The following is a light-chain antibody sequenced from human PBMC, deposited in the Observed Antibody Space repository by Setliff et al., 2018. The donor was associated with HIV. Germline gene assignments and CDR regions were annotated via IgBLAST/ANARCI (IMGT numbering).Light chain of an antibody. CDR3: SSYTSSNTGV. Sequence: QSALTQPASVSGSPGQSITISCAGTGSAVGGYNYASWYQQHPGKAPKLMIYDVSNRPSGVSNRFSGSKSGHTASLTISGLQAEDEVDYYCSSYTSSNTGVFGTGTKVTVL. CDR1: GSAVGGYNY. J-gene: IGLJ1*01. CDR2: DVS. V-gene: IGLV2-14*03.